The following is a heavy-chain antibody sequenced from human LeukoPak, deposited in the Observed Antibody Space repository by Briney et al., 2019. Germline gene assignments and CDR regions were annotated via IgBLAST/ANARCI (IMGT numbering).Heavy chain of an antibody. CDR1: GFTLSSYN. CDR3: ATGSNYFDY. J-gene: IGHJ4*02. V-gene: IGHV3-48*04. CDR2: ISSSSRTI. D-gene: IGHD1-14*01. Sequence: PGGSLRLSCAASGFTLSSYNMNWVRQAPGKGLEWVSYISSSSRTIYYADSVKGRFTISRDNAKNSLYLQMNSLRAEDTAVYYCATGSNYFDYWGQGTLVTVSS.